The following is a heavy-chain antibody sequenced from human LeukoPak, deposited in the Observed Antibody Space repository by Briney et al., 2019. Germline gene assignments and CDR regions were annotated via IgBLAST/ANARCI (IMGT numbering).Heavy chain of an antibody. Sequence: SETLSLTCAVYGGSFSGYYWSWIRQPPGKGLEWIGEINHSGSTNYNPSLKSRVTISVDTSKNQFSLKLSSVTAADTAVYYCARMDINGYDYAFDYWGQGTLVTVSS. CDR3: ARMDINGYDYAFDY. V-gene: IGHV4-34*01. CDR2: INHSGST. D-gene: IGHD5-12*01. CDR1: GGSFSGYY. J-gene: IGHJ4*02.